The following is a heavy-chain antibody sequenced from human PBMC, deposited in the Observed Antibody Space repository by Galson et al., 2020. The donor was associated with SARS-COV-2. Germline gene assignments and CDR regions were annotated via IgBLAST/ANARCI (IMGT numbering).Heavy chain of an antibody. J-gene: IGHJ6*01. CDR3: ARHGGANVGLGDAYAMVV. D-gene: IGHD2-15*01. V-gene: IGHV5-51*01. Sequence: HGESLKISCQGSGDSFSTFWIAWVRQRPGKGLEWMGIIYPDDSDTRYSSSFQGQVTISADKSISTAYLQWTSVRASDTAMYYCARHGGANVGLGDAYAMVVGGQRTPVTVSA. CDR1: GDSFSTFW. CDR2: IYPDDSDT.